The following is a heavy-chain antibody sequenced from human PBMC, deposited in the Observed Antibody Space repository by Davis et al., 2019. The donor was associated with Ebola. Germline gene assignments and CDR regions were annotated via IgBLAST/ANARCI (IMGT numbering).Heavy chain of an antibody. Sequence: GSLSLSCAASGFTFSSYWMSWVRQAPGKGLEWVANIKQDGSEKYYVDSVKGRFTISRDNAKNSLYLQMNSLRAEDTAVYYCARDTGTTWWSLGYWGQGTLVTVSS. D-gene: IGHD1-1*01. V-gene: IGHV3-7*01. CDR1: GFTFSSYW. J-gene: IGHJ4*02. CDR2: IKQDGSEK. CDR3: ARDTGTTWWSLGY.